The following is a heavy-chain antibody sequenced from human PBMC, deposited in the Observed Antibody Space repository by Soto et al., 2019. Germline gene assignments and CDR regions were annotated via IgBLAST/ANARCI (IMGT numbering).Heavy chain of an antibody. CDR3: AKGLLIMVRKVIIPPQYYYGMDV. D-gene: IGHD3-10*01. Sequence: GGSLRLSCAASGFTFSSYSMNWVRQAPGKGLEWVSSISSSSSYIYYADSVKGRFTISRDNAKNSLYLQMNSLRAEDTAVYYCAKGLLIMVRKVIIPPQYYYGMDVWGQGTTVTVSS. CDR1: GFTFSSYS. CDR2: ISSSSSYI. J-gene: IGHJ6*02. V-gene: IGHV3-21*04.